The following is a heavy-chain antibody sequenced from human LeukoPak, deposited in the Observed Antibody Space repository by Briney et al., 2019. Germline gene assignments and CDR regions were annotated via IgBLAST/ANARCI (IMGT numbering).Heavy chain of an antibody. CDR3: ARGRDKTTSPAIDY. V-gene: IGHV1-2*02. J-gene: IGHJ4*02. CDR2: ISPKSGDT. D-gene: IGHD2-2*01. Sequence: ASVKVSCKASGYTFSGYYMHWVRQAPGQGHEWMGWISPKSGDTNYAQNFQGRVTMTRDTSISTAYMELSRLTSDDTAVYYCARGRDKTTSPAIDYWGQGTLVTDSS. CDR1: GYTFSGYY.